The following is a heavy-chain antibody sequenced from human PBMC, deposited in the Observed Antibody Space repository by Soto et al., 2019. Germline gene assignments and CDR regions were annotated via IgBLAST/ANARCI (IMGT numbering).Heavy chain of an antibody. V-gene: IGHV1-2*02. Sequence: QVQLVQSGAEVKKPGASVKVSCKASGYTFTGYYMHWVRQAPGQGLEWMGWINPNSGGTNYAQKFQGRVTMTRDTSISTAYMELSRLRSDDTAVYYCARVRMIVGASGSFDYWGQGTLVTVSS. CDR3: ARVRMIVGASGSFDY. CDR1: GYTFTGYY. D-gene: IGHD3-22*01. CDR2: INPNSGGT. J-gene: IGHJ4*02.